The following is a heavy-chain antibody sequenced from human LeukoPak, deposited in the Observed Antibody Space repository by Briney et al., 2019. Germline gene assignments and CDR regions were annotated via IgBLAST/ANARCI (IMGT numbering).Heavy chain of an antibody. CDR1: GFTFSSYG. CDR2: ISYDGSNK. J-gene: IGHJ4*02. Sequence: GRSLRLSCAASGFTFSSYGMHWVRQAPGKGLEWVAVISYDGSNKYYADSVKGRFTISRDNSKNTLYLQMNSLRAEDTAVYYCAKDYRYGDSPATGIDYWGQGTLVTVSS. V-gene: IGHV3-30*18. D-gene: IGHD4-17*01. CDR3: AKDYRYGDSPATGIDY.